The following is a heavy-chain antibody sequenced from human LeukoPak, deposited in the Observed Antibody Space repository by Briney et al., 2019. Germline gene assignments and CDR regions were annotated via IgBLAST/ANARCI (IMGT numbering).Heavy chain of an antibody. CDR3: ASRGCSSTSCYGPYYYYYMDV. J-gene: IGHJ6*03. CDR1: GGTFSSYA. V-gene: IGHV1-69*05. D-gene: IGHD2-2*01. CDR2: IIPIFGTA. Sequence: SVKVSCKASGGTFSSYAISWVRQAPGQGLEWMGGIIPIFGTANYAQKFQGRVTITTDESTSTAYMELSSLRSEDTAVYYCASRGCSSTSCYGPYYYYYMDVWGKGTTVTVSS.